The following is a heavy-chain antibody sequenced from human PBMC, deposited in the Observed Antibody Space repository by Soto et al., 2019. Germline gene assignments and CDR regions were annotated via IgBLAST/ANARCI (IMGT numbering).Heavy chain of an antibody. CDR2: ISYDGSNK. Sequence: PGGSLRLSCAASGFTFSSYGMHWVRQAPGKGLEWVAVISYDGSNKYYADSVKGRFTISRDNSKNTLYLQMNSLRAEDTAVYYCAKSITIFGVVTYYYYGRAVWGQGTTVTVSS. CDR1: GFTFSSYG. D-gene: IGHD3-3*01. J-gene: IGHJ6*02. CDR3: AKSITIFGVVTYYYYGRAV. V-gene: IGHV3-30*18.